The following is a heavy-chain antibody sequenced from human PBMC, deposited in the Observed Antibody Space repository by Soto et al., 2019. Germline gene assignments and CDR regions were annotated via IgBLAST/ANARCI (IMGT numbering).Heavy chain of an antibody. CDR2: IIPIFSKT. Sequence: QVQLVQSGAEVKEPGSSVKVFCKTSGGTFTTSSFVWVRQGPGQGLEWMGGIIPIFSKTNLAPKFQGRVTFTADESTRTVYMELSSLRSEDTAIYYCATDVVRSTGGDSWGQGTLVTVSS. V-gene: IGHV1-69*01. J-gene: IGHJ4*02. CDR1: GGTFTTSS. D-gene: IGHD7-27*01. CDR3: ATDVVRSTGGDS.